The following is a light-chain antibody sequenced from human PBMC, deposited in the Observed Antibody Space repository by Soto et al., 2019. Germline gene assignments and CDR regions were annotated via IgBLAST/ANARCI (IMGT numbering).Light chain of an antibody. J-gene: IGKJ1*01. V-gene: IGKV2-30*01. CDR2: KAS. CDR1: RSLVYSDGNAY. CDR3: MQGTHWPPT. Sequence: DVVMTQSPLSLPVTLGQPASISCRSSRSLVYSDGNAYLNWFHQRPGQSPRRLIYKASNRDSVVPDRFSGSGSGTDFTLHINRVEAEDVGVYYCMQGTHWPPTFGRGTRVEIE.